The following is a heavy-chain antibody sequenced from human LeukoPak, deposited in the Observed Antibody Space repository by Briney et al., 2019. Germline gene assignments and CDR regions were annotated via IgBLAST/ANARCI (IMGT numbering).Heavy chain of an antibody. J-gene: IGHJ2*01. CDR1: GGSIISSY. CDR3: ARPPYYDTSGYYPASGYFDL. Sequence: SETLSLTCTVSGGSIISSYWNWIRQPPGKGLEWIGYIYSSGITNYNPSLKSRGTISIATSRNQFSLRLNSVTAADTAIYYCARPPYYDTSGYYPASGYFDLWGRGTLVTVSS. D-gene: IGHD3-22*01. CDR2: IYSSGIT. V-gene: IGHV4-59*08.